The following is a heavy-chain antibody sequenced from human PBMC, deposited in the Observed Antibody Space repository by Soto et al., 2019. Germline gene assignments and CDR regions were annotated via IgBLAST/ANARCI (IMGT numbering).Heavy chain of an antibody. CDR1: GFTFSSYA. V-gene: IGHV3-30-3*01. J-gene: IGHJ4*02. CDR2: ISYDGSNK. D-gene: IGHD5-18*01. Sequence: QVQLVESGGGVVQPGRSLRLSCAASGFTFSSYAMHWVRQAPGKGLEWGAVISYDGSNKYYADSVKGRFTISRDNSKNTLYLQMNSLRAEDTAVYYCARDPGAGYSYGYSYFDYWGQGTLVTVSS. CDR3: ARDPGAGYSYGYSYFDY.